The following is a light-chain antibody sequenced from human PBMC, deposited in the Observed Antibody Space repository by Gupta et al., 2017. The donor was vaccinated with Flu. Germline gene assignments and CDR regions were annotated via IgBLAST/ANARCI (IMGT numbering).Light chain of an antibody. CDR1: QSISRW. CDR3: QQAGRFPTT. Sequence: DIRLTQSPSSVSASVGDRVTITCRASQSISRWLAWYQQKPGKAPKVLIYAASTLQSGVPSRFSGSGSGTDFALSISSLQPEDIATYYCQQAGRFPTTFGQGTRLEIK. CDR2: AAS. V-gene: IGKV1-12*01. J-gene: IGKJ5*01.